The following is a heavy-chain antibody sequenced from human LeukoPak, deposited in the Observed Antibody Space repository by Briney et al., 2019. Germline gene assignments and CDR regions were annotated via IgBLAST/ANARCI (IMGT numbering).Heavy chain of an antibody. J-gene: IGHJ4*02. D-gene: IGHD6-13*01. CDR1: GFTFSSYW. V-gene: IGHV3-7*01. Sequence: GGSLRLSCAASGFTFSSYWMSWVRQAPGKGLEWVANIKQDGSEKYYVDSVKGRFTISRDNAETSLHLQMNSLGAEDTAVYYCARAYSSTWIYYFDYWGQGTLVTVSS. CDR2: IKQDGSEK. CDR3: ARAYSSTWIYYFDY.